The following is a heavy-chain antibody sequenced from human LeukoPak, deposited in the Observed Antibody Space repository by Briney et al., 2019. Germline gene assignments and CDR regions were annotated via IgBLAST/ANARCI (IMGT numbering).Heavy chain of an antibody. D-gene: IGHD2-21*01. CDR1: GGSFSGYY. V-gene: IGHV4-34*01. J-gene: IGHJ4*02. CDR3: ARGSPYSMGDY. CDR2: INHSGST. Sequence: SSETLSLTCAVYGGSFSGYYWSWIRQPPGKGLEWIGEINHSGSTNYNPSLKSRVTISVDTSKNQFSLKLSSVTAADTAVYYCARGSPYSMGDYWGQGTWSPSPQ.